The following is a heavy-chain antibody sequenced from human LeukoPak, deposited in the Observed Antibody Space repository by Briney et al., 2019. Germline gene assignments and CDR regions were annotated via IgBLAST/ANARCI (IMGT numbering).Heavy chain of an antibody. Sequence: PGGSLRLSCAASGFTFSSYWMHWVRQAPRKGLMWVSRVNTDGSHTNYADSVKGRFTISRDNAKNTLYLQMNSLRAEDTAIYYCARGDLTFWGFPHWGQGALVTVSS. V-gene: IGHV3-74*01. D-gene: IGHD7-27*01. J-gene: IGHJ4*02. CDR3: ARGDLTFWGFPH. CDR2: VNTDGSHT. CDR1: GFTFSSYW.